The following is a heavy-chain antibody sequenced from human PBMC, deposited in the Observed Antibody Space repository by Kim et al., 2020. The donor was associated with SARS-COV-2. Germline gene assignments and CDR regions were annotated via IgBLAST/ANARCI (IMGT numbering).Heavy chain of an antibody. D-gene: IGHD2-8*01. CDR1: GGSISSGIYY. V-gene: IGHV4-61*02. Sequence: SETLSLTCTVSGGSISSGIYYWSWIRQPAGKGLEWIGRIYTSGSTKYNPSLKSRVTISVDTSKNQFSLKLSSVTAADTAVYYCAREAKRYCTNGVCRHYYGMDLWGQGTTGTVSS. CDR2: IYTSGST. CDR3: AREAKRYCTNGVCRHYYGMDL. J-gene: IGHJ6*02.